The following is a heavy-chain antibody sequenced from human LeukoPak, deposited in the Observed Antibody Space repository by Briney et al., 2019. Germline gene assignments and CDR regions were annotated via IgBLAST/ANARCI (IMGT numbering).Heavy chain of an antibody. CDR1: GGSISSYY. J-gene: IGHJ6*03. CDR3: ARAVITIFGVAIHPYYMDV. D-gene: IGHD3-3*01. Sequence: SETMSLTCTVSGGSISSYYWSWIRQPPGKGLEWIGYIYYSGSTNYNPSLKSRVTISVDTSKNQFSLKLSSVTAADTAVYYCARAVITIFGVAIHPYYMDVWGKGTTVTVSS. V-gene: IGHV4-59*01. CDR2: IYYSGST.